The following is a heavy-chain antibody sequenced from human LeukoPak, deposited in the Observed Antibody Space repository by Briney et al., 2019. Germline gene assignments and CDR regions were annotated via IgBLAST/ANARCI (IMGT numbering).Heavy chain of an antibody. J-gene: IGHJ5*02. V-gene: IGHV1-69*05. Sequence: GASVKVSCKTSGGTFSSYAISRVRQAPGQGLDWMGGNIPIFGTANYAQKFQGRVTITTDESTGTAYMELSSLRFEDTAVYYCAVIAVAGENWFDPWGQGTLVTVSS. CDR3: AVIAVAGENWFDP. CDR2: NIPIFGTA. D-gene: IGHD6-19*01. CDR1: GGTFSSYA.